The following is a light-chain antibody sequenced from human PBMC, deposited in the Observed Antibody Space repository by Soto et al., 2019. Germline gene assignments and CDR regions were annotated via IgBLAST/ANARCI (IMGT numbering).Light chain of an antibody. CDR3: QQYNNWPTWT. CDR2: GAS. V-gene: IGKV3-20*01. CDR1: QSVMSNY. Sequence: ENVLTQSPGTPSFSAGKKATLSCXXSQSVMSNYLSWYQQNPGQPPRLLIYGASSRATGIPDRFSGSGSGTDFTLTISSLQSEDFAVYYCQQYNNWPTWTFGQGTK. J-gene: IGKJ1*01.